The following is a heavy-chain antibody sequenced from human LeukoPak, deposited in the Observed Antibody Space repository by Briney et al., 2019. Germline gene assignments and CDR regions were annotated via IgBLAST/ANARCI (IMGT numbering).Heavy chain of an antibody. CDR3: ARVVRGAAAGNNWFDP. CDR1: GYTFTGYY. CDR2: INPNSGGT. D-gene: IGHD6-13*01. Sequence: ASVKVSCKASGYTFTGYYMHWVRQAPGQGLEWMGWINPNSGGTNYAQKFQGRVTMTRDTSISTAYMELSRLRSGDTAVYYCARVVRGAAAGNNWFDPWGQGTLVTVSS. J-gene: IGHJ5*02. V-gene: IGHV1-2*02.